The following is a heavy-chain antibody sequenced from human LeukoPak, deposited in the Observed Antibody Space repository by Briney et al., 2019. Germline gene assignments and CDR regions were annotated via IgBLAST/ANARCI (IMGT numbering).Heavy chain of an antibody. J-gene: IGHJ4*02. CDR1: GYSFTSYW. D-gene: IGHD6-19*01. V-gene: IGHV5-51*01. CDR2: IYPGDSDT. Sequence: GEPLNISLQGSGYSFTSYWIGWARQIPGKGLEWMGIIYPGDSDTRYSPSFQGQVTISADKSISTAYLQWSSLKASDTAMYYCARRDSSGWFNFDYWGQGTLVTVSS. CDR3: ARRDSSGWFNFDY.